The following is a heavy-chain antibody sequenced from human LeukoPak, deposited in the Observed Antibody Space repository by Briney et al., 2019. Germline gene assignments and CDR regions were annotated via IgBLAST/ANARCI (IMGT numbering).Heavy chain of an antibody. Sequence: GGSLRLSCAASGLIFTTYSMNWVRQAPGKGLEWVSAISGSGGSTYYADSVKGRFTISRDNSKNTLYLQMNSLRAEDTAVYYCAKDRTGSYGYWGQGTLVTVSS. CDR3: AKDRTGSYGY. V-gene: IGHV3-23*01. D-gene: IGHD5-18*01. J-gene: IGHJ4*02. CDR2: ISGSGGST. CDR1: GLIFTTYS.